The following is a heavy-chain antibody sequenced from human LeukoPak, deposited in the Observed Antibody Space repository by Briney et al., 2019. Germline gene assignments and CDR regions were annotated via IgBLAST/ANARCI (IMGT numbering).Heavy chain of an antibody. J-gene: IGHJ6*03. V-gene: IGHV3-21*01. D-gene: IGHD3-16*01. CDR3: ARDWDYYYNMDV. CDR1: GFTFSSYS. Sequence: GGSLRLSCAASGFTFSSYSMNWVRQAPGKGLEWVSSISSSSSYTYYADSVKGRFTISRDNAKNSLYLQMKSLRAEDTAVYYCARDWDYYYNMDVWGKGTTVTVSS. CDR2: ISSSSSYT.